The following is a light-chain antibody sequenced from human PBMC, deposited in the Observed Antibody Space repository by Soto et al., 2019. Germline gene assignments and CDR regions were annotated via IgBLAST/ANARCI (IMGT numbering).Light chain of an antibody. Sequence: QSVLTQPPSASGTPGQRVTISCSGSTSNIGTNYIYWYQQLPGTAPKLVVSSTDRRPSGVPGRFSGSKSGTSAFLAITGLRSEDEANYYCSAWDDSLSGPVFGGGTQLTVL. J-gene: IGLJ2*01. CDR2: STD. CDR3: SAWDDSLSGPV. CDR1: TSNIGTNY. V-gene: IGLV1-47*02.